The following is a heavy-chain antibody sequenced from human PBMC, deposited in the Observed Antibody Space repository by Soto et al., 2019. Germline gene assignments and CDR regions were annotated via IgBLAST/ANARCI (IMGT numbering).Heavy chain of an antibody. Sequence: QVQLVESGGGVVQPGRSLRLSCAASGFTFSSYGMHWVRQAPGKGLEWVAVIWYDGSNKYYADSVKGRFTISRDNSKNTLYLQMNSLRAEDTAVYYCARDLLRYFDWPDFDYYGMDVWGQGTTVTVSS. CDR3: ARDLLRYFDWPDFDYYGMDV. J-gene: IGHJ6*02. V-gene: IGHV3-33*01. CDR2: IWYDGSNK. CDR1: GFTFSSYG. D-gene: IGHD3-9*01.